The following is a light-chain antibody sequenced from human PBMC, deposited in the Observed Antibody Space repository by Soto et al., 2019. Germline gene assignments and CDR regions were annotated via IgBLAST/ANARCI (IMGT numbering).Light chain of an antibody. CDR3: MKGTHWLPGYT. CDR1: QSLVHSDGNTY. Sequence: DVVMTQSPLCLPVTLGQPASISCRSSQSLVHSDGNTYLNWFQQRPGQSPRRLIYKVSDRDSGVPDRFSGRGSRTDFTLQISRLEAEDVGVYYGMKGTHWLPGYTFGQRTTLEIK. V-gene: IGKV2-30*02. CDR2: KVS. J-gene: IGKJ2*01.